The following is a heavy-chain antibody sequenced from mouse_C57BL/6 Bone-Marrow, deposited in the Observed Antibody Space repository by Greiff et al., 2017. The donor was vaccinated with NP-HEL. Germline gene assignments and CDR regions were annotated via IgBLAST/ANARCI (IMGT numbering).Heavy chain of an antibody. Sequence: EVQLVESGGGLVKPGGSLKLSCAASGFTFSSYTMSWVRQTPEKRLEWVATISGGGGNTYYPDSVKGRFTISRDNAKNTLYLQMSSLRSEDTALYYCARPYYGSSLWYFDVWGTGTTVTVSS. CDR3: ARPYYGSSLWYFDV. V-gene: IGHV5-9*01. J-gene: IGHJ1*03. CDR2: ISGGGGNT. D-gene: IGHD1-1*01. CDR1: GFTFSSYT.